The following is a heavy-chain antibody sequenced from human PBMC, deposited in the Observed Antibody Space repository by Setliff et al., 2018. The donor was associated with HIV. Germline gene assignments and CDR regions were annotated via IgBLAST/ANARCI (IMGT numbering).Heavy chain of an antibody. D-gene: IGHD2-15*01. J-gene: IGHJ6*02. CDR1: GGSISSGSYY. CDR3: ARGVRGGEGLLAYYYGMDV. V-gene: IGHV4-61*09. Sequence: KPSETLSLTCTVSGGSISSGSYYWSWIRQPAGKGLEWIGHIYTSGSTNYNPSLKSRVTISVDTSKNQFSLKLSSVTAADTAVYYCARGVRGGEGLLAYYYGMDVWGQGTTVTVSS. CDR2: IYTSGST.